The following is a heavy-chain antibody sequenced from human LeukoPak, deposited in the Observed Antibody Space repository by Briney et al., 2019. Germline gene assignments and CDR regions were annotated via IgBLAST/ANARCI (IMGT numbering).Heavy chain of an antibody. Sequence: GASVKVSCKASGYTFTGYYMHWVRQAPGQGLEWMGWINPNSGGTNYAQKFQGRVTMTRDTSISTAYMELSRLRSDDTAVYYCARDSGIAAAGPELCFDYWGQGTLVTVSS. CDR2: INPNSGGT. CDR3: ARDSGIAAAGPELCFDY. J-gene: IGHJ4*02. V-gene: IGHV1-2*02. CDR1: GYTFTGYY. D-gene: IGHD6-13*01.